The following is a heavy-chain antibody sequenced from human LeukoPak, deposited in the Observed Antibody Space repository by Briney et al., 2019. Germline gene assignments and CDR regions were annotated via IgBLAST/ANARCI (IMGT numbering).Heavy chain of an antibody. CDR2: IFPDDSDA. CDR3: ARRVDWYFDL. J-gene: IGHJ2*01. V-gene: IGHV5-51*01. CDR1: GYTFINYW. Sequence: GASLQISCAASGYTFINYWIGWVRQMPPKGLEWMGNIFPDDSDATYSPSFQGQVTLSADKSISTAYLHWSSLKASDTAIYYCARRVDWYFDLWGRGTLVTVSS.